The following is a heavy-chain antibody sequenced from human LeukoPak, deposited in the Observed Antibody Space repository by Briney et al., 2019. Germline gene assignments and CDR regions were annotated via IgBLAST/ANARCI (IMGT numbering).Heavy chain of an antibody. V-gene: IGHV4-30-4*01. D-gene: IGHD3-10*01. CDR2: ISYSGTT. J-gene: IGHJ4*02. CDR3: ARVGYYDSGGAFDY. CDR1: GDSISSGDYY. Sequence: SETLSLTCTVSGDSISSGDYYWSWIRQPPGKGLEWIGYISYSGTTYHNPSLKSRVTISVDTSKNQFSLKLSSVTAADTAVYYCARVGYYDSGGAFDYWGQGTLVTVSS.